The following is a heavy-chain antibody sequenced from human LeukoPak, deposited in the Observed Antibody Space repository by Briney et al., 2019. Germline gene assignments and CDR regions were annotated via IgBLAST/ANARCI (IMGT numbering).Heavy chain of an antibody. V-gene: IGHV4-59*01. D-gene: IGHD6-19*01. CDR3: ARLRSSGWYFGWFDP. CDR1: GGSLSSYY. J-gene: IGHJ5*02. Sequence: SETLSLTCTVSGGSLSSYYWSWIRQPPGKGLEWIGYIYYSGSTNYNPSPKSRVTISVDTSKNQFSLKLSSVTAADTAVYYCARLRSSGWYFGWFDPWGQGTLVTVSS. CDR2: IYYSGST.